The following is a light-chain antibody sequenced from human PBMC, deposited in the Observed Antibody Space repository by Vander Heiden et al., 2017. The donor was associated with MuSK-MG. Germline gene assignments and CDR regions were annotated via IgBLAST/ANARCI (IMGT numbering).Light chain of an antibody. CDR1: SLRSYY. Sequence: SSELTQDPAVSVALGQTVRITCQGDSLRSYYASWYQQKPGQAPVLGIYGKNNRPSGIPDRFSGSSSGNTASLTITGAQAEDEADYYCNSRDSSGNPSFGGGTKLTVL. J-gene: IGLJ2*01. CDR3: NSRDSSGNPS. V-gene: IGLV3-19*01. CDR2: GKN.